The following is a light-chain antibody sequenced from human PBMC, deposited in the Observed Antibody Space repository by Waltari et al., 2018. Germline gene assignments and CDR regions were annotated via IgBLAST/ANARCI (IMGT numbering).Light chain of an antibody. CDR1: ALPKQY. CDR3: QSADTDASVF. Sequence: SHELTQPPSVSVSPGQTARITCSGDALPKQYAYWYQQKAGQAPVLLTYKDTERPPGIPERFSGSSSGTTVTLTISGVQAEDEADYYCQSADTDASVFFGGGTKLTVL. V-gene: IGLV3-25*03. J-gene: IGLJ2*01. CDR2: KDT.